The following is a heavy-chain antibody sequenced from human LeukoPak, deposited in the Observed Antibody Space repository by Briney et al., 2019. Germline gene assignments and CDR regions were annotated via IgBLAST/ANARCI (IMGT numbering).Heavy chain of an antibody. CDR1: GFTVSSNY. CDR2: ISGSGDST. J-gene: IGHJ5*02. CDR3: AKDSRSSGWYNWFDP. V-gene: IGHV3-23*01. D-gene: IGHD6-19*01. Sequence: GGSLRLSCAASGFTVSSNYMSWVRQAPGKGLDWVSAISGSGDSTYYADSVKGRFTISRDNSKNTLYLQMNRLRAEDTAIYYCAKDSRSSGWYNWFDPWGQGTLVTVSS.